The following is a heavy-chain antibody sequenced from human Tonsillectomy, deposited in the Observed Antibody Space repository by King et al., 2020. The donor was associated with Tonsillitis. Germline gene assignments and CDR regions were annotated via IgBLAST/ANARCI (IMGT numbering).Heavy chain of an antibody. CDR2: ISDSAGGT. J-gene: IGHJ6*03. CDR3: AKLLRSGYHLYYMDV. CDR1: GFTFSSFA. V-gene: IGHV3-23*04. Sequence: DVQLVESGGGLVQPGGSLRLSCAASGFTFSSFAMTWVRQAPGKGLEWVSSISDSAGGTYYADSVNGRFTLSRDNSKNTLYLQVNGLRAEDTAVYYCAKLLRSGYHLYYMDVWGKGTTVTVSS. D-gene: IGHD3-3*01.